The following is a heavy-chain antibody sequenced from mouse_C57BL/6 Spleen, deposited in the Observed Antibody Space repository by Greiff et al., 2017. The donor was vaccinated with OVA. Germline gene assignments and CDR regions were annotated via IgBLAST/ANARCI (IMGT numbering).Heavy chain of an antibody. CDR2: IYPGDGDT. J-gene: IGHJ1*03. CDR3: ARENYYGSSYWYFDV. V-gene: IGHV1-82*01. D-gene: IGHD1-1*01. Sequence: QVQLQQPGAELVKPGASVKISCKASGYAFSSSWMNWVKQRPGKGLEWIGRIYPGDGDTNYNGKFKGKATLTADKSSSTAYRQLSSLTSEDSAVYFCARENYYGSSYWYFDVWGTGTTVTVSS. CDR1: GYAFSSSW.